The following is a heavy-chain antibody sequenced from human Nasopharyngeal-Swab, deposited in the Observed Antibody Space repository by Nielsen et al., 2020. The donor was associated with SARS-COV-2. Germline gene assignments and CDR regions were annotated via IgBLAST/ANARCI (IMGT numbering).Heavy chain of an antibody. CDR2: IIPIFGAA. D-gene: IGHD6-6*01. J-gene: IGHJ6*03. CDR3: ARDSCIVVRLSYYYYMDV. Sequence: SVKVSCKASGDTFSSYAISWVRQAPGQGLEWMGGIIPIFGAANYAQKFQGRVTITADESTSTAYMELSSLRSEDTAVYYCARDSCIVVRLSYYYYMDVWGKGTTVTVSS. V-gene: IGHV1-69*13. CDR1: GDTFSSYA.